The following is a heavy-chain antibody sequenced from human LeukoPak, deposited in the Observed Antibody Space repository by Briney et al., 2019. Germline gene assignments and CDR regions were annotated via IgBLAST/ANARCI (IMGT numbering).Heavy chain of an antibody. CDR2: ISGSGGST. Sequence: PGGSLRLSCAASGFTFSSYAMSWVRQAPGKGLEWVSAISGSGGSTYYADSVKGRFTISRDNSKNTLYLQMNSLRAEDTAVYYCAKISRPRITIFGVVPWPNYYYYGMDVWGQGTTVTVSS. CDR1: GFTFSSYA. D-gene: IGHD3-3*01. J-gene: IGHJ6*02. CDR3: AKISRPRITIFGVVPWPNYYYYGMDV. V-gene: IGHV3-23*01.